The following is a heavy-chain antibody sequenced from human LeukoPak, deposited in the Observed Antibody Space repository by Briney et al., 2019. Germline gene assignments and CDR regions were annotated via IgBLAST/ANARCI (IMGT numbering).Heavy chain of an antibody. CDR3: AELGITMIGGV. CDR1: GFTFSNYW. J-gene: IGHJ6*04. V-gene: IGHV3-74*01. D-gene: IGHD3-10*02. CDR2: INSDGINT. Sequence: PGGSLRLSCAASGFTFSNYWMHWVRQAPGKGLVLVSRINSDGINTSYADSVKGRFTISRDNAKNSLYLQMNSLRAEDTAVYYCAELGITMIGGVWGKGTTVTISS.